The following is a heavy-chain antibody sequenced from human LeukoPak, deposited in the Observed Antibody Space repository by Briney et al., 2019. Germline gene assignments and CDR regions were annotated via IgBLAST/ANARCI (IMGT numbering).Heavy chain of an antibody. J-gene: IGHJ4*02. V-gene: IGHV4-61*08. CDR1: GGSISSGGYY. CDR2: IFYSGST. CDR3: ARGEWDLLFDY. Sequence: SETLSLTCTVSGGSISSGGYYWSWIRQPPGKGLEWIGYIFYSGSTNYNPSLKSRVTISVDTSKNQFSLKLSSVTAADTAVYYCARGEWDLLFDYWGQGTLVTVSS. D-gene: IGHD1-26*01.